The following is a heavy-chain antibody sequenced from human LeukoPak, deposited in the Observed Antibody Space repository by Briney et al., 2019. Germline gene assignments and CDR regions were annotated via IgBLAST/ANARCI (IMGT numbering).Heavy chain of an antibody. Sequence: GGSLRLSCTASGFSFLNYAMHWVRQVPGKGLEWISLISWDGRTPHYADSVKGRFTISRDNSKNTLYLQMNSLRADDTAVYYCAKNGVGATWGNYFDYWGQGTLVTVSS. D-gene: IGHD1-26*01. V-gene: IGHV3-43D*03. CDR2: ISWDGRTP. CDR3: AKNGVGATWGNYFDY. J-gene: IGHJ4*02. CDR1: GFSFLNYA.